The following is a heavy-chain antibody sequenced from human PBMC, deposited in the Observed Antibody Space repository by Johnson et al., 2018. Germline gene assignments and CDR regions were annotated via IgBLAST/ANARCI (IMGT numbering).Heavy chain of an antibody. J-gene: IGHJ6*02. D-gene: IGHD6-13*01. CDR1: GFTFGDYA. CDR2: IRSKAYGGTP. Sequence: VQLVQAGGGLVKPGRSLRLSCTASGFTFGDYAMSWFRQAPGKGLEWVGFIRSKAYGGTPEYAASVKGRFTISRDDSKSIAYLQMNSLKTEDTAVYYCTRVSSSWYVYYSGMDVWGQGTTVTVSS. V-gene: IGHV3-49*05. CDR3: TRVSSSWYVYYSGMDV.